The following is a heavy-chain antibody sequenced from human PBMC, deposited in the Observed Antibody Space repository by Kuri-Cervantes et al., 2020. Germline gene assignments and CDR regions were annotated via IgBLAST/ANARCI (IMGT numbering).Heavy chain of an antibody. CDR1: GFTVSSNY. V-gene: IGHV3-74*01. D-gene: IGHD2-15*01. J-gene: IGHJ4*02. CDR2: INIDGSST. CDR3: ARGDYLGGLGGGIYYFDY. Sequence: GESLKISCAASGFTVSSNYMSWVRQTPGKGLVWVSRINIDGSSTNYADSVKGRFTISRDNAKNTVYLQMNSLRAEDTAVYYCARGDYLGGLGGGIYYFDYWGQGTLVTVSS.